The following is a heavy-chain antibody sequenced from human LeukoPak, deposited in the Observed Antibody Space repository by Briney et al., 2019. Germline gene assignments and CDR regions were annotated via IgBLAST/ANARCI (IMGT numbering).Heavy chain of an antibody. J-gene: IGHJ6*02. Sequence: SVKVSCKASGYTFTGYYMHWVRQAPGQGLEWVGWMNPNNGGTVYAQKFQGRVTMTRDTSTATLYMELNSLRSEDTAVYYCARGAIFGVTPRGYGMDVWGQGTTVTVSS. D-gene: IGHD3-3*01. CDR1: GYTFTGYY. V-gene: IGHV1-2*02. CDR2: MNPNNGGT. CDR3: ARGAIFGVTPRGYGMDV.